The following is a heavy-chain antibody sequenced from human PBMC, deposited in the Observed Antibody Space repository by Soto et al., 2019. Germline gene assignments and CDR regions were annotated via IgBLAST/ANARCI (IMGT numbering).Heavy chain of an antibody. CDR2: ISSNSSFI. J-gene: IGHJ3*02. CDR3: AREGVPHYDFAIGDGLDI. D-gene: IGHD3-16*01. V-gene: IGHV3-21*01. CDR1: GFTFDNYA. Sequence: EMQLVESGGGLVKPGGSLRLSCAASGFTFDNYAMNWVRQAQGKGLEWVSSISSNSSFIYYADSVKGRFTVSRDNAKKSLSLQMRSLRAEDTAVYYCAREGVPHYDFAIGDGLDIWGQGTMVTVSS.